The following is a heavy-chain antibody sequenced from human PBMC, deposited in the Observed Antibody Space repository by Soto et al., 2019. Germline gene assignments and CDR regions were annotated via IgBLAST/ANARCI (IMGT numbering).Heavy chain of an antibody. Sequence: QVQLVQSGAEVKKPGASVKVSCKASGYTFTSYGISWVRQAPGQGLEWMGWISAYNGNTNYAQKRQGRVTMTTDTSTSTAYMELRSLGSDDTAVYYCARTKYCSSTSCYGSNWFDPWGQGSLVTVSS. D-gene: IGHD2-2*01. CDR1: GYTFTSYG. CDR2: ISAYNGNT. J-gene: IGHJ5*02. CDR3: ARTKYCSSTSCYGSNWFDP. V-gene: IGHV1-18*01.